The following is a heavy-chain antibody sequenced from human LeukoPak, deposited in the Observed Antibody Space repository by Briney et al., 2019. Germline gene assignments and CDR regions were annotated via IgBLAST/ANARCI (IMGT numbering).Heavy chain of an antibody. CDR1: GYPFTGYF. J-gene: IGHJ4*02. D-gene: IGHD3-22*01. CDR2: INPNSGGT. Sequence: ASVKVSCKASGYPFTGYFIHWVRQAPGQGLEWMGWINPNSGGTNYARKFQGRVTMTRDTSISTAYMELSRLRSDDTDVYYCARDERYDSSGYPFDYWGQGTLVTVSS. CDR3: ARDERYDSSGYPFDY. V-gene: IGHV1-2*02.